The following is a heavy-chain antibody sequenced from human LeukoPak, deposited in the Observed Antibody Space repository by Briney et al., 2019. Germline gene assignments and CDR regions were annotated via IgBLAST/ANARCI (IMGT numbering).Heavy chain of an antibody. V-gene: IGHV1-2*06. Sequence: ASVKASCKASGYTFTGYYMHWVRQAPGQGLEWMGRINPNSGGTNYAQKFQGRVTMTRDTSISTAYMELSRLRSDDTAVYYCARGGGEGISGSYPDFDYWGQGTLVTVSS. J-gene: IGHJ4*02. CDR2: INPNSGGT. D-gene: IGHD1-26*01. CDR1: GYTFTGYY. CDR3: ARGGGEGISGSYPDFDY.